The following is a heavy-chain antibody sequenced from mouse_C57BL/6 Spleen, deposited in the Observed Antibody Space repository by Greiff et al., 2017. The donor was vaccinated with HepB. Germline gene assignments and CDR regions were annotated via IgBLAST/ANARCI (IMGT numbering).Heavy chain of an antibody. CDR3: ARGGDYYGSSPWFAY. D-gene: IGHD1-1*01. J-gene: IGHJ3*01. Sequence: VQLQQPGAELVRPGSSVKLSCKASGYTFTSYWMHWVKQRPIQGLEWIGNIDPSDSETHYNQKFKDKATLTVDKSSSTAYMQLSSLTSEDSAVYYCARGGDYYGSSPWFAYWGQGTLVTVSA. V-gene: IGHV1-52*01. CDR2: IDPSDSET. CDR1: GYTFTSYW.